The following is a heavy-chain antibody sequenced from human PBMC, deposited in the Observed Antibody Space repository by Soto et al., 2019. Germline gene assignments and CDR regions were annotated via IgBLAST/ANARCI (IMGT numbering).Heavy chain of an antibody. CDR2: TFYRSKWYN. V-gene: IGHV6-1*01. D-gene: IGHD3-9*01. Sequence: PSQTLSLTCVISGDSVSSNSAGLNLIMQSPSRGLEWLGRTFYRSKWYNDYAVSLKGRISINADTSKNQFSLQLNSVTPEDTAVYYCARGYRQKRSYDIQPPTYGWFDPWGQGTLVTVSS. CDR3: ARGYRQKRSYDIQPPTYGWFDP. CDR1: GDSVSSNSAG. J-gene: IGHJ5*02.